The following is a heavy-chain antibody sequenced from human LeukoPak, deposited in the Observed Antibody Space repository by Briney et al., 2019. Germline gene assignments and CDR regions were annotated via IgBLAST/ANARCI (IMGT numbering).Heavy chain of an antibody. D-gene: IGHD1-14*01. J-gene: IGHJ4*02. Sequence: GSLRLSCAASGFTFSTYTMNWVRQAPGKGLEGVSSITSRSDIYYADSVRGRFTISRDNAKNSLYLQMNSLRAEDTAVYYCARDPAPEDNWGQGTLVTVSS. CDR3: ARDPAPEDN. CDR2: ITSRSDI. V-gene: IGHV3-21*01. CDR1: GFTFSTYT.